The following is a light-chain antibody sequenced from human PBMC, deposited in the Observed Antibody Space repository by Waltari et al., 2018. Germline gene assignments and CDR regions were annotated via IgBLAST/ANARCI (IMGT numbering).Light chain of an antibody. V-gene: IGKV1-39*01. CDR1: QSISTK. CDR3: QQSYSTPVP. J-gene: IGKJ3*01. Sequence: DLQMTQSPSSLSASVGDRVTITCRASQSISTKVNWYQQKPGKVPKVLIYAASSLHRGVPSRFSGRRSGTDVTLTISSLQPEDVATYYCQQSYSTPVPSGPAPIVDIK. CDR2: AAS.